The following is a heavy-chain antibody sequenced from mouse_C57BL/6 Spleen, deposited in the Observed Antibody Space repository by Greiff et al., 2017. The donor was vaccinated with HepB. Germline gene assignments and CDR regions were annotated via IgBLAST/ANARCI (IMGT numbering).Heavy chain of an antibody. Sequence: EVQLQESGAELVRPGASVKLSCTASGFNIKDDYMHWVKQRPEQGLEWIGWIDPENGDTEYASKFQGKATITADTSSNTAYLQLSSLTSEDTAVYYCTSLYGYDDAYWGQGTLVTVSA. CDR3: TSLYGYDDAY. J-gene: IGHJ3*01. V-gene: IGHV14-4*01. D-gene: IGHD2-2*01. CDR1: GFNIKDDY. CDR2: IDPENGDT.